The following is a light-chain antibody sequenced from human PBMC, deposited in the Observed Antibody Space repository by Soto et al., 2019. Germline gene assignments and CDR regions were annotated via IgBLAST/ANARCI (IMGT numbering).Light chain of an antibody. V-gene: IGKV3-15*01. CDR3: QQYHDWPRT. CDR2: GAS. CDR1: QSVTSTY. Sequence: EIVLTQSPGTLSLSPGERATLSCRASQSVTSTYLAWYQQRPGQAPRILIYGASTRATDIPARFSGSGSGTEFTLTISGLQSEDFAVYYCQQYHDWPRTFGRGTKVDIK. J-gene: IGKJ1*01.